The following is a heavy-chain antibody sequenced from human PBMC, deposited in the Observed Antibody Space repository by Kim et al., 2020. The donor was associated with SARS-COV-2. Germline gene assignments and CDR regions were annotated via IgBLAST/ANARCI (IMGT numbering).Heavy chain of an antibody. D-gene: IGHD6-19*01. Sequence: GGSLRLSCAASGFTFSSYWMTWVRQAPGKGLEWVANIKQDGNQKYYVDSVKGRFTISRDNAKNSLYLQMNSLRAEDTAVYYCARDGELYSSGKDGFDIWGQGTMVTVAS. CDR1: GFTFSSYW. J-gene: IGHJ3*02. CDR2: IKQDGNQK. V-gene: IGHV3-7*01. CDR3: ARDGELYSSGKDGFDI.